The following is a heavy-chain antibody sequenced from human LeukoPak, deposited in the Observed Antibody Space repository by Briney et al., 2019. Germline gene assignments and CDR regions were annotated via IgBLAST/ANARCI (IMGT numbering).Heavy chain of an antibody. CDR1: GFTVSSNY. CDR3: ARGVRESWPLLFDY. CDR2: IYSGGST. J-gene: IGHJ4*02. D-gene: IGHD3-16*01. Sequence: GGSLRLSCAASGFTVSSNYMSWVRQAPGKGLEWVSVIYSGGSTYYADSVKGRFTISRDNSKNTLHLQMNSLRAEDTAVYYCARGVRESWPLLFDYWGQGTLVTVSS. V-gene: IGHV3-53*01.